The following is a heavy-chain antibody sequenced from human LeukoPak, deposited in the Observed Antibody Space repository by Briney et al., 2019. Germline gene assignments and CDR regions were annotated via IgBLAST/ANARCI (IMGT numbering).Heavy chain of an antibody. D-gene: IGHD3-22*01. CDR3: ARVYYDSSGYIHFDY. J-gene: IGHJ4*02. Sequence: PGGSLRLSCAASGFTFSSYGMHWVRQAPGKGLEWVAVISYDGSNKYYADSVKGRFTISRDNSENTLYLQMNSLRAEDTAVYYCARVYYDSSGYIHFDYWGQGTLVTVSS. CDR2: ISYDGSNK. CDR1: GFTFSSYG. V-gene: IGHV3-30*03.